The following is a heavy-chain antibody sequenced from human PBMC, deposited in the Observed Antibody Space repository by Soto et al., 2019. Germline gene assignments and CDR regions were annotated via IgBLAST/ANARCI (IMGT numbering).Heavy chain of an antibody. J-gene: IGHJ4*02. CDR1: GFTFDDYA. V-gene: IGHV3-9*01. CDR2: ISWNSDSI. CDR3: TKTIDADGV. Sequence: EVQLVESGGGLVQPGRSLRLSCAASGFTFDDYAMHWVRQAPGKGLEWVSGISWNSDSIGYADSVKGRFTISRDNAKNSLSLQMNSLRAEDTALYYCTKTIDADGVWGQGTLVTVSS. D-gene: IGHD3-10*01.